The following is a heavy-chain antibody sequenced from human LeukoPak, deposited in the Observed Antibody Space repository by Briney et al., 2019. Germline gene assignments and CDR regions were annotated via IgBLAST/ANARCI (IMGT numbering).Heavy chain of an antibody. CDR3: ARESRRDQAADAFDI. J-gene: IGHJ3*02. D-gene: IGHD2-15*01. Sequence: GASVKVSCNASGGTFSSYAISWVRQAPGQGLEWMGGIIPIFGTANYAQKFQGRVTITADESTSTAYMEPSSLGSEDTAVYYCARESRRDQAADAFDIWGQGTMVTVSS. CDR1: GGTFSSYA. V-gene: IGHV1-69*13. CDR2: IIPIFGTA.